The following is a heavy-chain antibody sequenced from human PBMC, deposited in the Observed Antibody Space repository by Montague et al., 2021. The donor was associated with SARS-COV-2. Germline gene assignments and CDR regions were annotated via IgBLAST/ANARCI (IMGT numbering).Heavy chain of an antibody. V-gene: IGHV4-34*01. D-gene: IGHD4-23*01. CDR1: GGSFSGYY. J-gene: IGHJ4*02. CDR3: ARWDPQTLTLIGLRGKSASDY. Sequence: SETLSLTCAVYGGSFSGYYWTWIRQSPGEGLEWIAEINHSGTTNYNFSPSLRSRVTISVDTSKSQFSLKLSSVTAADTGVYYCARWDPQTLTLIGLRGKSASDYWGQGTLVTVSS. CDR2: INHSGTT.